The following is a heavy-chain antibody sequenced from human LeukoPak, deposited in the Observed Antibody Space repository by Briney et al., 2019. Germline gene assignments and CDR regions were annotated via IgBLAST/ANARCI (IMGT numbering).Heavy chain of an antibody. D-gene: IGHD4-23*01. CDR2: INTKTGSP. Sequence: ASVKVSCKASGYTFTTHALNWVRQAPGQGLEWMGWINTKTGSPTYAQGFTGRLVFSLDTSVSTAYLQISSLKAEDTAVYYCARPRWAYYYYGMDVWGQGTTVTVSS. V-gene: IGHV7-4-1*02. CDR3: ARPRWAYYYYGMDV. J-gene: IGHJ6*02. CDR1: GYTFTTHA.